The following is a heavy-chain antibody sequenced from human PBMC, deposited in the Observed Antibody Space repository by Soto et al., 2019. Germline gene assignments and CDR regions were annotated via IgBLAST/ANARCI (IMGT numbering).Heavy chain of an antibody. Sequence: SVKVSCKASGGTFSSCAISWVRQAPGQGLEWMGGIIPIFGTANYAQKFQGRVTITADESTSTAYMELSSLRSEDTAVYYCARGALGYYDFWSGYYLDPWGQGTLVTVSS. CDR2: IIPIFGTA. CDR1: GGTFSSCA. D-gene: IGHD3-3*01. J-gene: IGHJ5*02. CDR3: ARGALGYYDFWSGYYLDP. V-gene: IGHV1-69*13.